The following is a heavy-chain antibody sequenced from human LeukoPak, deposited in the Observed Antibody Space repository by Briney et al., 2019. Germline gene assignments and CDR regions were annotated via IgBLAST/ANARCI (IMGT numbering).Heavy chain of an antibody. J-gene: IGHJ6*02. CDR2: ISYDGSNK. Sequence: GGSLRLSCAASGCTFSSYGLHWVRQAPGKGLEWVAVISYDGSNKYYADSVKGGFTISRDNSKNTLYLQMHTPRTTATAVYNCAKADIVVVPAAKLTYYYSGMDVWGQGTTVTVSS. CDR3: AKADIVVVPAAKLTYYYSGMDV. CDR1: GCTFSSYG. V-gene: IGHV3-30*18. D-gene: IGHD2-2*01.